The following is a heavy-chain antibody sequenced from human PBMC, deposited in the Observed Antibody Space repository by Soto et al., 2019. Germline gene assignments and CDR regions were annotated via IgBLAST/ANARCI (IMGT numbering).Heavy chain of an antibody. D-gene: IGHD6-25*01. CDR1: GFTFSSHA. Sequence: EVQLLESGGGLVQPGGSLRLSCAASGFTFSSHAMSWVRQAPGKGLEWVSLISAAGGTTYYADSVMGRFTISRDNSKNTLNLQMNSVRADDKAIYYCAKGYTSGRINWFDPWGQGTLVTVSS. J-gene: IGHJ5*02. V-gene: IGHV3-23*01. CDR2: ISAAGGTT. CDR3: AKGYTSGRINWFDP.